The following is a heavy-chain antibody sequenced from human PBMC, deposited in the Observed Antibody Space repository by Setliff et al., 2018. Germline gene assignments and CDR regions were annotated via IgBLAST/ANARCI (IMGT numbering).Heavy chain of an antibody. CDR2: IYYSGST. Sequence: SETLSLTCTVSGGSISTYYWSWIRQPPGKGLEWIGYIYYSGSTNYNPSLKSRVTISVDTSKNQFSLKLSSVTAADTAVYYCARCRGYSYGYNYYYYMDVWGKGTTVTVSS. J-gene: IGHJ6*03. D-gene: IGHD5-18*01. CDR1: GGSISTYY. CDR3: ARCRGYSYGYNYYYYMDV. V-gene: IGHV4-59*08.